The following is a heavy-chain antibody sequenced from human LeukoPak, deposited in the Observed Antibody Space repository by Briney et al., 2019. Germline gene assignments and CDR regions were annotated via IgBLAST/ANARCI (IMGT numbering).Heavy chain of an antibody. CDR1: GGTFSSYA. J-gene: IGHJ4*02. CDR3: ARDGIAVAGPSVYFDY. V-gene: IGHV1-69*05. CDR2: IIPIFGTA. Sequence: SVKVSCKASGGTFSSYAISWVRQAPGQGLEWMGRIIPIFGTANYAQKFQGRVTITTDESTSTAYMELSSLRSEDTAVYYCARDGIAVAGPSVYFDYWGQGALVTVSS. D-gene: IGHD6-19*01.